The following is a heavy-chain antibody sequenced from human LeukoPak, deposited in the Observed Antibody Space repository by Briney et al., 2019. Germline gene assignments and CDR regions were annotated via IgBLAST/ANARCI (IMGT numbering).Heavy chain of an antibody. CDR1: GYSISSGYY. J-gene: IGHJ4*02. CDR3: ARANPEQGGLTVLDY. D-gene: IGHD1/OR15-1a*01. Sequence: SETLSLTCTVSGYSISSGYYWGWIRQPPGKGLEWIGSIYHSGSTYYNPSLKSRVTISVDTSKNQFSLKLSSVTAADTAVYYCARANPEQGGLTVLDYWGQGTLVTVSS. V-gene: IGHV4-38-2*02. CDR2: IYHSGST.